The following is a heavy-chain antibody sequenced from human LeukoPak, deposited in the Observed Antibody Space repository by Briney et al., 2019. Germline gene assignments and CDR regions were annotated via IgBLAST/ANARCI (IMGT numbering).Heavy chain of an antibody. CDR2: IGTPGDT. D-gene: IGHD3-10*01. J-gene: IGHJ4*02. V-gene: IGHV3-13*01. Sequence: ASGFTXSIYDMHWVRHATGKGLEWVSAIGTPGDTYYPGSVKGRFTISRDNAKNSLYLQMNSLRAEDTAVYYCAKDTYGSGSYSRFDYWGQGTLVTVSS. CDR1: GFTXSIYD. CDR3: AKDTYGSGSYSRFDY.